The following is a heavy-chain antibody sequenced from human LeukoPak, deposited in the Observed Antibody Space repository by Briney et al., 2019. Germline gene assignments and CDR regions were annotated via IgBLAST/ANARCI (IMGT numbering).Heavy chain of an antibody. CDR2: INPSGDFR. CDR3: ARDYSGEWEQLTGWWFDP. CDR1: GYTFGTHW. J-gene: IGHJ5*02. Sequence: EASVKVSCKASGYTFGTHWMHWVRQAPGQGLEWMGIINPSGDFRSYAQKFQGRVTVTRDMSTRTVYMELRDLEPEDTAVYYCARDYSGEWEQLTGWWFDPWGKGTLVIVSS. V-gene: IGHV1-46*01. D-gene: IGHD1-26*01.